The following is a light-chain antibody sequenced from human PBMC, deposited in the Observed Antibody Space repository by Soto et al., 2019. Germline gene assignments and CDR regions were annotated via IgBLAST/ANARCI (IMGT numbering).Light chain of an antibody. Sequence: QSVLTQSPSVSAAPGQKVTISCSGSSSNIGNNYVSWYQQLPGTAPKLLIYENNKRPSGIPDRFSGSKSGTSATLGITGLQTGDEADYYCGTWDSSLSAEVVFGGGTKLTVL. CDR1: SSNIGNNY. J-gene: IGLJ2*01. CDR2: ENN. V-gene: IGLV1-51*02. CDR3: GTWDSSLSAEVV.